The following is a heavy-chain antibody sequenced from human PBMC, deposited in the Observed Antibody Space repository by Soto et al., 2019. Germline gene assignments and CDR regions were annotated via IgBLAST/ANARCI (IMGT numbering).Heavy chain of an antibody. J-gene: IGHJ4*03. Sequence: ASVEVSSKASGYTFTSYAIHWVRQAPGQRLEWMGWINAGNGNTKYSQKFQGRVTITRDTCASTAYMELSSLRSEDTAVYYCARAGWLRSCSDYLEMWGQGSMLTVST. V-gene: IGHV1-3*01. CDR2: INAGNGNT. CDR3: ARAGWLRSCSDYLEM. CDR1: GYTFTSYA. D-gene: IGHD5-12*01.